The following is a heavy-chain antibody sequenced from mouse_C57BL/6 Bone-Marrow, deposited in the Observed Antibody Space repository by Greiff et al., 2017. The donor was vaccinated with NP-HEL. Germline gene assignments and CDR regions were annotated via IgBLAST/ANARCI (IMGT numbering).Heavy chain of an antibody. CDR2: ISSGGSYT. D-gene: IGHD1-1*01. V-gene: IGHV5-6*01. CDR3: ASPITTVVGRFAY. J-gene: IGHJ3*01. CDR1: GFTFSSYG. Sequence: EVKVVESGGDLVKPGGSLKLSCAASGFTFSSYGMSWVRQTPDKRLEWVATISSGGSYTYYPDSVKGRFTISRGNAKNTLYLQMSSLKSEDTAMYYCASPITTVVGRFAYWGQGTLVTVSA.